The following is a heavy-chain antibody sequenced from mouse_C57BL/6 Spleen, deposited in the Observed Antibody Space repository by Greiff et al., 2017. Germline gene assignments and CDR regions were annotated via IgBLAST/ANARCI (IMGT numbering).Heavy chain of an antibody. D-gene: IGHD1-1*01. J-gene: IGHJ4*01. V-gene: IGHV1-50*01. CDR2: IDPSDSYT. Sequence: QVQLQQPGAELVKPGASVKLSSKASGYTFTSYWMQWVKQRPGQGLEWIGEIDPSDSYTNYNQKFKGKATLTVDTSSSTAYMQLSSLTSEDSAVYYCARSPYYYGSSPYAMDYWGQGTSVTVSS. CDR1: GYTFTSYW. CDR3: ARSPYYYGSSPYAMDY.